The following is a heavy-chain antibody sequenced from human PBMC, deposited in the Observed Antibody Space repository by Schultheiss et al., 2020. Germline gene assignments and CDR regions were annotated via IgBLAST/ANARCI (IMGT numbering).Heavy chain of an antibody. CDR1: GFTFSRYS. CDR2: ISSSSTTI. V-gene: IGHV3-48*02. CDR3: ALLGESIYGMDV. J-gene: IGHJ6*02. D-gene: IGHD3-10*01. Sequence: GGSLRLSCTVSGFTFSRYSMNWVRQAPGKGLEWVSYISSSSTTISYADSVKGRFTISRDNAKNSLSLQMNSLRDEDTAIYYCALLGESIYGMDVWGQGTTVTVSS.